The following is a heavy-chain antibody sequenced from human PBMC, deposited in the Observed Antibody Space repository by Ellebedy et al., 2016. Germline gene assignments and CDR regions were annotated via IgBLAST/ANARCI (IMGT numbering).Heavy chain of an antibody. CDR3: VKYAGRGMDA. J-gene: IGHJ6*02. V-gene: IGHV3-7*03. CDR2: INRDGTGK. D-gene: IGHD1-26*01. CDR1: GFSFSSVY. Sequence: GESLKISCAASGFSFSSVYMTWVRQAPGKGLEWVAHINRDGTGKEYVESVKGRFTISRDNAKNSLFLEMNSLRAEDTALYYCVKYAGRGMDAWGQGTTVTVSS.